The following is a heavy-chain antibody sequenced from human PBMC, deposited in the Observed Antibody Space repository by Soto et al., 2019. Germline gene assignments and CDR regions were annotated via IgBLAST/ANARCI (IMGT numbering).Heavy chain of an antibody. CDR3: SRGIDGWYQGRYYYGMDV. D-gene: IGHD6-19*01. V-gene: IGHV4-61*01. CDR1: GGSVSSGSYY. J-gene: IGHJ6*02. Sequence: QVQLQESGPGLVKPSETLSLTCTVSGGSVSSGSYYWSWIRQPPGKGLEWIGYIYYSGSTNYNPSPNSRVTISVDTSKNQFSLKLSSVTAAATAAYYCSRGIDGWYQGRYYYGMDVWGQGTTVTVSS. CDR2: IYYSGST.